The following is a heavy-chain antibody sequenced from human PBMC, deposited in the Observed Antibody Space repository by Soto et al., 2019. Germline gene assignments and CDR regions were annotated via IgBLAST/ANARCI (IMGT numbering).Heavy chain of an antibody. D-gene: IGHD1-26*01. CDR2: INAGNGNT. J-gene: IGHJ4*02. CDR3: ASDMGGADS. V-gene: IGHV1-3*01. Sequence: QVQLVQSGAEVKKPGASVKVSCKASGYTFTSYAMHWVRQAPGQRLEWMGWINAGNGNTKYSQKSQGRVTITRETSADKAYMELSSLRTEDTAVYYCASDMGGADSWGQGTLVTVSS. CDR1: GYTFTSYA.